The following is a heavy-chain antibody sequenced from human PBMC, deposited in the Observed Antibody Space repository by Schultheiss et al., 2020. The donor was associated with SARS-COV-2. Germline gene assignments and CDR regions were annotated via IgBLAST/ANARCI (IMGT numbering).Heavy chain of an antibody. CDR2: IYYSGST. J-gene: IGHJ4*02. CDR1: GGSISSYY. V-gene: IGHV4-59*01. CDR3: AKDAGGTMIVVVIADYFDY. D-gene: IGHD3-22*01. Sequence: SETLSLTCTVSGGSISSYYWSWIRQPPGKGLEWIGYIYYSGSTNYNPSLKSRVTISVDTSKNQFSLKLSSVTAADTAVYYCAKDAGGTMIVVVIADYFDYWGQGTLVTVSS.